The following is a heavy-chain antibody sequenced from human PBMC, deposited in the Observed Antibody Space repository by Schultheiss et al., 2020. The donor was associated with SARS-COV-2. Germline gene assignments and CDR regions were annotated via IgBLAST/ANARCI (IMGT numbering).Heavy chain of an antibody. CDR3: ARLAYCSGECYPA. D-gene: IGHD2-21*01. J-gene: IGHJ5*02. Sequence: GGSLRLSCEVSGFTFSSVAMNWVRQAPGKGPEWISYIDRSSSTIYYADFAEGRFTISRDNAKNSLFLQMNSLRVEDTAVYYCARLAYCSGECYPAWGQGTLVTVSS. CDR1: GFTFSSVA. V-gene: IGHV3-48*01. CDR2: IDRSSSTI.